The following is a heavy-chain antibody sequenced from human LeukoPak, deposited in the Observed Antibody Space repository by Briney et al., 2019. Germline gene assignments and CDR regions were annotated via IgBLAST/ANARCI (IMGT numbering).Heavy chain of an antibody. CDR2: ISAYNGNT. V-gene: IGHV1-18*01. CDR3: ARDKGDSSSASSYYYYGMDV. J-gene: IGHJ6*02. Sequence: ASVKVSCKASGYTFTSYGTSWVRQAPGQGLEWMGWISAYNGNTNYAQKLQGRVTMTTDTSTSTAYMELRSLRSDDTAVYYCARDKGDSSSASSYYYYGMDVWGQGTTVTVSS. CDR1: GYTFTSYG. D-gene: IGHD6-6*01.